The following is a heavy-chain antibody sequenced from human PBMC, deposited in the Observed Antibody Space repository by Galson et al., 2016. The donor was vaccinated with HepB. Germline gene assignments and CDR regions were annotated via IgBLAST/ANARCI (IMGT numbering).Heavy chain of an antibody. J-gene: IGHJ4*02. CDR3: ARVGPGGGFCSSASCSYYFDY. Sequence: SLRLSCAASGFTFSNYAIHWVRQAPGKGLEWVADILYDGSNKYYADSAKGRFTISRDNSKNTLYLQMNSLRAEDTAVYYCARVGPGGGFCSSASCSYYFDYWGQGTLVTVSS. CDR2: ILYDGSNK. CDR1: GFTFSNYA. V-gene: IGHV3-30-3*01. D-gene: IGHD2-2*01.